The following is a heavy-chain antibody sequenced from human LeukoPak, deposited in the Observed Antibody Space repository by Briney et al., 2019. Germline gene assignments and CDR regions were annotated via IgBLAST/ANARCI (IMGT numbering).Heavy chain of an antibody. D-gene: IGHD5-24*01. J-gene: IGHJ4*02. Sequence: PGGSLRLSCTASGFTFGDNAMSWVRQAPWRGLEWVGFIRSKAYGGTTEYAASVKGRFTISRDDSKSIDYLQMNSLKTEDTAVYYCTRWMAREWDFDYWGQGTLVTVSS. CDR3: TRWMAREWDFDY. V-gene: IGHV3-49*04. CDR1: GFTFGDNA. CDR2: IRSKAYGGTT.